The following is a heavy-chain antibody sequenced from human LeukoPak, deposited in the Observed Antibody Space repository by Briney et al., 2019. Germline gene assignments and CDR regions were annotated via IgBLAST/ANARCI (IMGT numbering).Heavy chain of an antibody. Sequence: SETLSLTCAVSGYSISSGYYWGWIRQPPGKGLEWIGIIYHSGSTYYNPSLKSRVTISVDTSKNQFSLKLSSVTAADTAVYYCARDEVYSYGVSYWGQGTLVTVYS. V-gene: IGHV4-38-2*02. CDR3: ARDEVYSYGVSY. CDR1: GYSISSGYY. D-gene: IGHD5-18*01. CDR2: IYHSGST. J-gene: IGHJ4*02.